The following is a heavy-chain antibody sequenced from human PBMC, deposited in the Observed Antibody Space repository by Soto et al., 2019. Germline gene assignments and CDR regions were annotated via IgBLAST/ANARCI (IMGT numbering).Heavy chain of an antibody. D-gene: IGHD3-3*01. J-gene: IGHJ6*02. CDR1: GGSFSGYY. CDR3: ARNGAYYDFWSGYYFGGGMDV. Sequence: SETLSLTCAVYGGSFSGYYWSWIRQPPGKGLEWIGEINHSGSTNYNPSLKSRVTISVDTSKNQFSLKLSSVTAADTAVYYCARNGAYYDFWSGYYFGGGMDVWGQGTTVTVSS. CDR2: INHSGST. V-gene: IGHV4-34*01.